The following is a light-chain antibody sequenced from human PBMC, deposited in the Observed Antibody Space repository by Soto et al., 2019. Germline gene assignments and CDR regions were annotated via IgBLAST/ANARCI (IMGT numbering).Light chain of an antibody. J-gene: IGKJ1*01. CDR1: QSVSSSY. V-gene: IGKV3-20*01. Sequence: EIVMTQSPATLSVSPGERATLSCRASQSVSSSYLAWYQQKPGQAPRLLIYGASSRATGIPDRFSGSGSGTDFTLPISRLEPEDFAVYYCQQYGSSWTFGQGTKVDIK. CDR2: GAS. CDR3: QQYGSSWT.